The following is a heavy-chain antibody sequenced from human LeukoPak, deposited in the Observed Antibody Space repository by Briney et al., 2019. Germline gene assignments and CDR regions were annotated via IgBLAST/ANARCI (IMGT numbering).Heavy chain of an antibody. Sequence: SETLSLTCAVYGGSFSGYYWSWIRQPPGKGLEWIGEINRSGSTNYNPSLKSRVTISVDTSKNQFSLKLSSVTAADTAVYYCARARGVVVPAAEIDYWGQGTLVTVSS. CDR3: ARARGVVVPAAEIDY. D-gene: IGHD2-2*01. CDR2: INRSGST. J-gene: IGHJ4*02. CDR1: GGSFSGYY. V-gene: IGHV4-34*01.